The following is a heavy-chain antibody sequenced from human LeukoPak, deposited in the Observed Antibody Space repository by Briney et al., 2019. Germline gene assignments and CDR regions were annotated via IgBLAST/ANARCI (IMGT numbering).Heavy chain of an antibody. D-gene: IGHD2-2*01. CDR3: ARGCSSTSCRYNRFDP. CDR2: VNPSGGST. Sequence: ASVKVSCKASGYTFTSYYMHWVRQAPGQGLEWMGIVNPSGGSTSYAQKFQGRVTMTRDTSTSTVYMELSSLRSEDTAVYYCARGCSSTSCRYNRFDPWGQGTLVTVSS. J-gene: IGHJ5*02. V-gene: IGHV1-46*01. CDR1: GYTFTSYY.